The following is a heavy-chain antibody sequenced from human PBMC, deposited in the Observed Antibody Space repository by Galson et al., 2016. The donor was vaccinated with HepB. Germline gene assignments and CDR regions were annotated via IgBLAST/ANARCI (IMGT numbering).Heavy chain of an antibody. CDR2: ISSDGHST. D-gene: IGHD2-2*01. CDR1: GFTFRSYA. Sequence: SLRLSCAASGFTFRSYAMHWVRQAPGKGLEYVSAISSDGHSTYYAKSAKGRFTISRDNSKNTLYLQMGRLRAEDMAMYYCARGIEGYALREIVYFDYWGQGTLVTVSS. V-gene: IGHV3-64*01. CDR3: ARGIEGYALREIVYFDY. J-gene: IGHJ4*02.